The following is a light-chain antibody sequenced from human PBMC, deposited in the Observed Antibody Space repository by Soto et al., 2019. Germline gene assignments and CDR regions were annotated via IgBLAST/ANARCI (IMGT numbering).Light chain of an antibody. V-gene: IGKV4-1*01. CDR1: YSHLYRSNNQNY. CDR2: WES. J-gene: IGKJ1*01. CDR3: KQYYSLWK. Sequence: QSPESTLASIAKHATINCKTIYSHLYRSNNQNYLAWFQHKEGHHPKLLIYWESIRESGVPDRFSGSGSGTDFTLTINGLQAEDVAVYYSKQYYSLWKFGKGNKVDIK.